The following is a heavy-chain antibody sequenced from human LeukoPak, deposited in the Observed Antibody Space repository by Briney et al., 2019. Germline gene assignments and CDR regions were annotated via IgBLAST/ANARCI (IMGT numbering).Heavy chain of an antibody. J-gene: IGHJ4*02. CDR1: GGTFSSYA. D-gene: IGHD5-24*01. CDR2: TIPILGIA. CDR3: AQDGYKIPLDY. Sequence: GASVKVSCKASGGTFSSYAISWVRQAPGQGLEWMGRTIPILGIANYAQKFQGRVTITADKSTSTAYMELSSLRSEDTAVYYCAQDGYKIPLDYWGQGTLVTVSS. V-gene: IGHV1-69*04.